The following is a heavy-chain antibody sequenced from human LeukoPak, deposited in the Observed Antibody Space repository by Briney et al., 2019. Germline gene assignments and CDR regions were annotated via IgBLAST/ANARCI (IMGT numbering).Heavy chain of an antibody. CDR1: GYTFIAYY. CDR2: ISPNSGGT. CDR3: ARGHIFDFAF. D-gene: IGHD3/OR15-3a*01. V-gene: IGHV1-2*02. J-gene: IGHJ4*02. Sequence: ASVKVSCKACGYTFIAYYLYWVRQAPGQGLELMGWISPNSGGTKYAQNFQGRVTMTRDTSISTVYMELSRLSYDDTAVYYCARGHIFDFAFWGQGTLVTVSS.